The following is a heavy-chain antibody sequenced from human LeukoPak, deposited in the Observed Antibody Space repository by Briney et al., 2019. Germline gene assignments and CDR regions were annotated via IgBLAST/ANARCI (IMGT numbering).Heavy chain of an antibody. V-gene: IGHV3-7*01. CDR2: IKQDGSEK. D-gene: IGHD4-17*01. CDR3: ARELATVTTRWYFDY. J-gene: IGHJ4*02. Sequence: GGSLRLSCAASGFTFSSYWMSWVRQAPGKGLEWVANIKQDGSEKYYVDSVKGRFTISRDNAKNSPYLQMNSLRAEDTAVYYCARELATVTTRWYFDYWGQGTLVTVSS. CDR1: GFTFSSYW.